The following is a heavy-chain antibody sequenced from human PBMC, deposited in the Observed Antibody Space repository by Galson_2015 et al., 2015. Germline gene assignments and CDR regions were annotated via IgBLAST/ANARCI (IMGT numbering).Heavy chain of an antibody. V-gene: IGHV1-69*10. CDR3: AREDIVVVPASALVYYYGMDV. CDR1: GGTFSSYA. D-gene: IGHD2-2*01. Sequence: SVKVSCKASGGTFSSYAISWVRQAPGQGLEWMGGIIPIFGIANYAQKFQGRVTITADKSTSTAYMELSSLRSEDTAVYYCAREDIVVVPASALVYYYGMDVWGQGTTVTVSS. CDR2: IIPIFGIA. J-gene: IGHJ6*02.